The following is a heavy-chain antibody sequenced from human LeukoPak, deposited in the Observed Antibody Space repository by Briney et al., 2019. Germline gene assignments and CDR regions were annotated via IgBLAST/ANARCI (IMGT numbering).Heavy chain of an antibody. D-gene: IGHD5-12*01. CDR1: GYTFTSFY. J-gene: IGHJ4*02. Sequence: GASVKVSCKASGYTFTSFYMHWVRQAPGQGLEWMGIINPSGGSTSYAQKFQGRVTMTRDTSTSTVYMELSSLRSEDTAVYYCARDREDIVAYDYWGQGTLVTVSS. CDR2: INPSGGST. CDR3: ARDREDIVAYDY. V-gene: IGHV1-46*01.